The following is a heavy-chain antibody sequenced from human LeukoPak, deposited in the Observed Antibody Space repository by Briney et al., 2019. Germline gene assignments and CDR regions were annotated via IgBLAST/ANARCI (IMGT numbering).Heavy chain of an antibody. CDR2: ISSSGSTI. Sequence: PGGSLRLSCAASGFTFSSYSMNWVRQAPGKGLEWVSYISSSGSTIYYADSVKGRFTISRDNAKNSLYLQMNSLRAEDTAVYYCARVKSAFDIWGQGTMVTVSS. CDR3: ARVKSAFDI. J-gene: IGHJ3*02. V-gene: IGHV3-48*04. CDR1: GFTFSSYS.